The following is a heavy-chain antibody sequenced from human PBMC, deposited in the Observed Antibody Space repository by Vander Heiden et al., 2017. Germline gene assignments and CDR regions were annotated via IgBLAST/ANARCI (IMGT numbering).Heavy chain of an antibody. D-gene: IGHD6-6*01. V-gene: IGHV3-21*01. CDR2: ISSSSSYI. J-gene: IGHJ4*02. Sequence: GFTFSSYSMNWGRQAPGKGLEWVSIISSSSSYIYYADSAKGRFTISRHNAKNSLYLQMNSLRAEDMAVYYCAGDSIAARTHVVWGQGTLVTVSS. CDR3: AGDSIAARTHVV. CDR1: GFTFSSYS.